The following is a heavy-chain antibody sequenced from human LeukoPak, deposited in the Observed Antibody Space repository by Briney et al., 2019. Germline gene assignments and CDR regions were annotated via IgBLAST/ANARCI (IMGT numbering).Heavy chain of an antibody. V-gene: IGHV4-39*01. CDR2: VYYSGDT. CDR3: ATGSMTTRYYYYFYMDV. Sequence: SETLSLTCTVSGGSINSTRYYWGWIRQPPGKGQEWIGSVYYSGDTHYSPSLRSRVTISVDTSKNQFSLKMNAMTAADTSVYYCATGSMTTRYYYYFYMDVWGKGTTVTVSS. D-gene: IGHD4-11*01. CDR1: GGSINSTRYY. J-gene: IGHJ6*03.